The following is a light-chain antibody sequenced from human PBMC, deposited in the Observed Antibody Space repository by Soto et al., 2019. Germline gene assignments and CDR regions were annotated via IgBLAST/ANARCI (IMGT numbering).Light chain of an antibody. CDR3: QQYHSYWT. CDR2: DAS. CDR1: QSISSW. J-gene: IGKJ1*01. Sequence: DIQMTQSPSSLSRSAGDRVTITFRASQSISSWLAWYQQQPGKTPKLLIYDASSLESGVPQRFSGSGSGTEFTLTISSLQTDDFSTYYCQQYHSYWTFGQGTKVDTK. V-gene: IGKV1-5*01.